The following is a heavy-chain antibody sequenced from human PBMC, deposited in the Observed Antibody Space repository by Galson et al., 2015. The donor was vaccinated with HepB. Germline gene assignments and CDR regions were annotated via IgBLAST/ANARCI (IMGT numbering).Heavy chain of an antibody. CDR3: ARSETLGLIDY. CDR2: IWYDGSNK. Sequence: SLRLSCAASGFTFSSYGMHWVRQAPGKGLEWVAVIWYDGSNKYYADSVKGRFTISRDNSKNTLYLQMISLRAEDTAVYYCARSETLGLIDYWGQGTLVTVSS. V-gene: IGHV3-33*01. CDR1: GFTFSSYG. J-gene: IGHJ4*02.